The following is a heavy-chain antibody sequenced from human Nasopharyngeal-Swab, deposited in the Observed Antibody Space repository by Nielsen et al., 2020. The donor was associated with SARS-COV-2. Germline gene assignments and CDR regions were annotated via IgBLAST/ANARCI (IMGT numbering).Heavy chain of an antibody. D-gene: IGHD3-22*01. J-gene: IGHJ4*02. CDR2: ILPIIGIA. V-gene: IGHV1-69*10. Sequence: SVKVSCKASGGTFSSYAISWVRQAPGQGLEWMGGILPIIGIANYAQKFQGRVTITADKSTRTAYMELSSLRSEDTAVYYCARTPPYYSDSSGPVVFDYWGQGTLVTVSS. CDR1: GGTFSSYA. CDR3: ARTPPYYSDSSGPVVFDY.